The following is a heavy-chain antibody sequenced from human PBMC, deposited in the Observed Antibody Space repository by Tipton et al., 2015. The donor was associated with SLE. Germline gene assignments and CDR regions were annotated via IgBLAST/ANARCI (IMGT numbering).Heavy chain of an antibody. Sequence: SLRLSCVASGFTFSSYAMHWVRQAPGKGLEWVAVISYDGSNKYYVDSVKGRFTISRDNSKNTLYLQMNSLRAEDTAVYYGARALLGYCSSTSCRNYYYMDVWGKGTTVTVSS. D-gene: IGHD2-2*01. CDR2: ISYDGSNK. CDR3: ARALLGYCSSTSCRNYYYMDV. V-gene: IGHV3-30*04. J-gene: IGHJ6*03. CDR1: GFTFSSYA.